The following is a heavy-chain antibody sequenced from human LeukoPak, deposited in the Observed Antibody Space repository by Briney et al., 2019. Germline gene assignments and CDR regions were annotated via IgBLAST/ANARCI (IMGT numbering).Heavy chain of an antibody. J-gene: IGHJ6*04. CDR2: ISGSGGST. D-gene: IGHD2-2*01. CDR3: ARVAGKYCSSTSCPKVDV. Sequence: GGSLRLSCAASGFTFSSYAMSWVRQAPGKGLEWVSAISGSGGSTYYADSVKGRFTISRDNSKNTLYLQMNSLRAADTAVYYCARVAGKYCSSTSCPKVDVWGKGTTVTVSS. V-gene: IGHV3-23*01. CDR1: GFTFSSYA.